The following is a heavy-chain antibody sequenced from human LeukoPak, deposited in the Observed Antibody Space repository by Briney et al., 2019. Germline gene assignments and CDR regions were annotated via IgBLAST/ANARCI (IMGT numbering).Heavy chain of an antibody. J-gene: IGHJ4*02. CDR3: ARSRPRPITMVRGHVTPNDY. CDR2: INPNSGGT. V-gene: IGHV1-2*02. Sequence: GASVKVSCKASGYTFTGYYMHWVRQAPGQGLEWMGWINPNSGGTNYAQKFQGRVTMTRDTSISTAYMELSRLRSDDTAVYYCARSRPRPITMVRGHVTPNDYWGQGTLVTVSS. CDR1: GYTFTGYY. D-gene: IGHD3-10*01.